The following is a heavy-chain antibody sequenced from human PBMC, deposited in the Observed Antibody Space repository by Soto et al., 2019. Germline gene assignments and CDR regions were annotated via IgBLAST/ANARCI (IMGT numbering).Heavy chain of an antibody. V-gene: IGHV3-23*01. Sequence: GGSLRLSCAASGFTFSNYAMSWVRQVPGKGLEWVSAISGSGGSTYYADSVKGRFTISRDNSRNTLYPQLNSLRAEDTAVYYCAKGVELDVWGNGTTVTVSS. CDR1: GFTFSNYA. CDR3: AKGVELDV. D-gene: IGHD1-26*01. J-gene: IGHJ6*04. CDR2: ISGSGGST.